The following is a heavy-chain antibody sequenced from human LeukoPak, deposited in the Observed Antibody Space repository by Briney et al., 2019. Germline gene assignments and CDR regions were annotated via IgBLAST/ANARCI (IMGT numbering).Heavy chain of an antibody. J-gene: IGHJ6*02. Sequence: GGSLRLSCAASGFTFSSYSMNWVRQAPGKGLEWVSYISSSSSTIYYADSVKGRFTISRDNSKNTLYLQMNSLRAEDMAVYFCAALPEVLLWFGELSHYYGMDVWGQGTTVTVSS. V-gene: IGHV3-48*01. CDR1: GFTFSSYS. D-gene: IGHD3-10*01. CDR3: AALPEVLLWFGELSHYYGMDV. CDR2: ISSSSSTI.